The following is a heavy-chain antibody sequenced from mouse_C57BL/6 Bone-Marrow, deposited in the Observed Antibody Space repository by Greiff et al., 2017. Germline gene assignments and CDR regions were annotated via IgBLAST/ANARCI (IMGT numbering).Heavy chain of an antibody. CDR1: GYTFTSYW. Sequence: QVQLQQPGAELVKPGASVKLSCKASGYTFTSYWMHWVKQRPGRGLEWIGRIDPNSGGTKYNEKFKSKATLTVDKPSSTAYMQLSSLTSEDSAVYYWARNYGSSYYYAMDYWGQGTSVTVSS. D-gene: IGHD1-1*01. CDR3: ARNYGSSYYYAMDY. CDR2: IDPNSGGT. J-gene: IGHJ4*01. V-gene: IGHV1-72*01.